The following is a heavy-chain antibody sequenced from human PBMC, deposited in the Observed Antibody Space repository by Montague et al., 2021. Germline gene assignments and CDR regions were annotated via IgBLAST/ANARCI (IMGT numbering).Heavy chain of an antibody. CDR3: AKDGYCRSTSCSGGEFRWFDP. CDR1: GFTFNMHA. V-gene: IGHV3-23*03. Sequence: SLRLSCAASGFTFNMHAMSWVRQAPGKGLEWVSVIFSGGSNTHYADSVMGRFTISRDNSKNTLYLQMNGLREEDTAIYYCAKDGYCRSTSCSGGEFRWFDPWGQGTLVTVSS. D-gene: IGHD2-2*03. J-gene: IGHJ5*02. CDR2: IFSGGSNT.